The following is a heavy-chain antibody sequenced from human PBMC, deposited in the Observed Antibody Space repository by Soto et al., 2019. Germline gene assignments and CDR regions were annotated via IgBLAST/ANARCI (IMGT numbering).Heavy chain of an antibody. J-gene: IGHJ3*02. CDR1: GFTFSSYA. V-gene: IGHV3-23*01. CDR3: AKYYYGSGSYGPPDAFDI. Sequence: GGSLRLSCAASGFTFSSYAMSWVRQAPGKGLEWVSAISGSGGSTYYADSVKGRFTISRDNSKNTLYLQMNSLRAEDTAVYYCAKYYYGSGSYGPPDAFDIWGQGTMVTVSS. CDR2: ISGSGGST. D-gene: IGHD3-10*01.